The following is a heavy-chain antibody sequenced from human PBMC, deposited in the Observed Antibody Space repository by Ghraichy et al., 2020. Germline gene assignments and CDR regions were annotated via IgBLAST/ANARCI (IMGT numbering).Heavy chain of an antibody. D-gene: IGHD6-19*01. CDR1: GFTFSIYS. V-gene: IGHV3-21*01. CDR2: ISSSSSYI. J-gene: IGHJ2*01. Sequence: GGSLRLSCAASGFTFSIYSMNWVRQAPGKGLEWVSSISSSSSYIHYADSVKGRFTISRANATNSLYLQMNNLRAEDTAVYNCARAPSSGPSWFPYYYFDLWGPGTLVTVSS. CDR3: ARAPSSGPSWFPYYYFDL.